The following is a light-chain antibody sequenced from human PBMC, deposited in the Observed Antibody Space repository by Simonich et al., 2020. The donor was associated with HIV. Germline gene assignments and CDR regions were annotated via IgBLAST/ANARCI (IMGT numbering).Light chain of an antibody. CDR3: QQYNNWPPRP. Sequence: EIVLTQSPGTLSMSPGERATPSCRASQSVSSSYLAWYHQKPGQAPRLLIYGASSRATGIPARFSGSWSGTEFTLTISSLQSEDFAVYYCQQYNNWPPRPFGQGTKLEIK. CDR1: QSVSSSY. CDR2: GAS. V-gene: IGKV3D-15*01. J-gene: IGKJ2*01.